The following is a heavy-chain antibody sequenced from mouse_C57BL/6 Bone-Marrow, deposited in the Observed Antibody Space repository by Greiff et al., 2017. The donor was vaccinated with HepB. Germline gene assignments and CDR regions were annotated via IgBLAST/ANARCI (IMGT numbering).Heavy chain of an antibody. CDR3: ARSRYSNYDAMDY. CDR2: ISSGSSTI. V-gene: IGHV5-17*01. Sequence: EVKLMESGGGLVKPGGSLKLSCAASGFTFSDYGMHWVRQAPEKGLEWVAYISSGSSTIYYADTVKGRFTISRDNAKNTLFLQMTSLRSEDTAMYYCARSRYSNYDAMDYWGQGTSVTVSS. J-gene: IGHJ4*01. CDR1: GFTFSDYG. D-gene: IGHD2-5*01.